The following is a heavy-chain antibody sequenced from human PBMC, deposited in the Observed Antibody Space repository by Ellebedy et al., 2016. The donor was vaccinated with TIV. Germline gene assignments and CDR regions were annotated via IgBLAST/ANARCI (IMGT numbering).Heavy chain of an antibody. D-gene: IGHD3-10*01. V-gene: IGHV5-51*01. CDR1: GYSFTSYW. Sequence: GESLKISCKGSGYSFTSYWIGWVRQMPGKGLEWMGIIYPGDSDTRYSPSFQGQVTISADKSISTAYLQWSSLKASDTAMYYCARSSVRGVTPDAFDIWGQGTMVTVSS. CDR3: ARSSVRGVTPDAFDI. CDR2: IYPGDSDT. J-gene: IGHJ3*02.